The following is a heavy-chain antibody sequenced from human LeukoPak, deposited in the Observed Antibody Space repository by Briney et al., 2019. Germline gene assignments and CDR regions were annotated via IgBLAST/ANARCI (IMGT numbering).Heavy chain of an antibody. CDR1: GGSISSGYY. V-gene: IGHV4-38-2*02. CDR2: IYHSGST. Sequence: PSQTLSLTCTVSGGSISSGYYWGWIRQPPGKGLEWIGSIYHSGSTYYNPSLKSRVTISVDTSKNQFSLKLSSVTAADTAVYYCASYCSSTSCHEEDAFDIWGQGTMVTVSS. CDR3: ASYCSSTSCHEEDAFDI. D-gene: IGHD2-2*01. J-gene: IGHJ3*02.